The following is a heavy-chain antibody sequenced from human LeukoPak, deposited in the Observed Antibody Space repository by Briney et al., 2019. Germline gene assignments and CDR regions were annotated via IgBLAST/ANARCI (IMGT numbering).Heavy chain of an antibody. J-gene: IGHJ4*02. Sequence: GGSLRLSCAASGFTFSSYAMNWVRQAPGKGLEWVSTISGSGSATYYADSVKGRFTISGDNSKNTLYLQMHSLRAEHTAVYYCAKDTPTGSAAKQWLDRFDYWGQGTLVPVSS. D-gene: IGHD6-19*01. CDR1: GFTFSSYA. CDR2: ISGSGSAT. CDR3: AKDTPTGSAAKQWLDRFDY. V-gene: IGHV3-23*01.